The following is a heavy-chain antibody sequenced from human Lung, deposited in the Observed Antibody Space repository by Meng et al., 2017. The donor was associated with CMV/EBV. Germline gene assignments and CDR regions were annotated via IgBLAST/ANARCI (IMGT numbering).Heavy chain of an antibody. CDR2: IYSGGTT. Sequence: GESLKISCAASDFTVSSNYMSWVRQAPGKGLEWVSLIYSGGTTYYADSVKGRFTISRDNSKNTLYLQMNSLRAEDPAVYYCTRVFGSGSQRYGGYYGMDVWGQGNXV. V-gene: IGHV3-53*01. J-gene: IGHJ6*01. D-gene: IGHD3-10*01. CDR3: TRVFGSGSQRYGGYYGMDV. CDR1: DFTVSSNY.